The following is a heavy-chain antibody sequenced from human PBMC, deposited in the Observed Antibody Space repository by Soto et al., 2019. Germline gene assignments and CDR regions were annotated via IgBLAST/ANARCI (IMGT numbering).Heavy chain of an antibody. Sequence: ASVKVSCKASGYTFTSYGVSWVRQAPGQGLEWMGWISAYNGNTNYAQKLQGRVTMTTDTSTSTAYMELRSLRSDDTAVYYCARDHQDYYDSSGYYLPQIDYWGQ. V-gene: IGHV1-18*01. CDR2: ISAYNGNT. CDR3: ARDHQDYYDSSGYYLPQIDY. D-gene: IGHD3-22*01. J-gene: IGHJ4*02. CDR1: GYTFTSYG.